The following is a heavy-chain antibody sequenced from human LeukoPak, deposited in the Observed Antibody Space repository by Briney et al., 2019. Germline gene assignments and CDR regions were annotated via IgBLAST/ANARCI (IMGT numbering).Heavy chain of an antibody. J-gene: IGHJ6*02. Sequence: PGGSLRLSCAASGFTFSSYSMNWVRQAPGKGLEWVSSISSSSSYIYYADSVKGRFTISRDNAKNSLYLQMNSLRAEDTAVYYCARDSMDGYYYYYGMDVWGQGTTVTVSS. D-gene: IGHD2-2*01. CDR3: ARDSMDGYYYYYGMDV. CDR2: ISSSSSYI. CDR1: GFTFSSYS. V-gene: IGHV3-21*01.